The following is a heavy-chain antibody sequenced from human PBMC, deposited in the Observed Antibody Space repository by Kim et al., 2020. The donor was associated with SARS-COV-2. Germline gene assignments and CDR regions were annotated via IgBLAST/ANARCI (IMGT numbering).Heavy chain of an antibody. D-gene: IGHD1-26*01. CDR2: INPNSGGT. J-gene: IGHJ6*02. V-gene: IGHV1-2*02. CDR1: GYTFTGYY. Sequence: ASVKVSCKASGYTFTGYYMHWVRQAPGQGLEWMGWINPNSGGTNYAQKFQGRVTMTRDTSISTAYMELSRLRSDDTAVYYCAREGPIIVKLNSGSTDPRHEGTADYYYGMDVWGQGTTVTVSS. CDR3: AREGPIIVKLNSGSTDPRHEGTADYYYGMDV.